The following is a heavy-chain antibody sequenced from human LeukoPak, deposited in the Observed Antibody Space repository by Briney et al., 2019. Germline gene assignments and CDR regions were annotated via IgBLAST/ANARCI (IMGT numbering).Heavy chain of an antibody. D-gene: IGHD6-25*01. V-gene: IGHV4-39*02. J-gene: IGHJ4*02. CDR1: GDSISRSTYY. Sequence: SQTLSLTCTVSGDSISRSTYYWAWIRQPPGKGLEWIGSVYYGRSPYFNPSLESRATISVDTSKNHFSLKMSSVTAADTAVYYCARSSGTGTFSYWGQGTLVTVSS. CDR2: VYYGRSP. CDR3: ARSSGTGTFSY.